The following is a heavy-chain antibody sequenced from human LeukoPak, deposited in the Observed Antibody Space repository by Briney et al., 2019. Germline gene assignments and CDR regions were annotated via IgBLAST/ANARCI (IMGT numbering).Heavy chain of an antibody. J-gene: IGHJ6*03. Sequence: PGGSLRLSCAASGFTFSSYGMSWVRQAPGKGLEWVSYISSSGSTIYYADSVKGRFTISRDNAKNSLYLQMNSLRAEDTAVYYCARDAFDYYYYYYMDVWGKGTTVTVSS. CDR2: ISSSGSTI. CDR3: ARDAFDYYYYYYMDV. V-gene: IGHV3-48*04. CDR1: GFTFSSYG.